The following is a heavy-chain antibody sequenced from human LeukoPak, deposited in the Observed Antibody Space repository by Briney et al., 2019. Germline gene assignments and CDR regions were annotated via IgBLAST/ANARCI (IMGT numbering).Heavy chain of an antibody. D-gene: IGHD3-22*01. V-gene: IGHV3-21*01. CDR3: ARDRPYYYDSSGYFLFDY. CDR2: ISSSSSYI. J-gene: IGHJ4*02. Sequence: GGSLRLSCAASGFTFSSYSMNWVRQAPGKGLEWVSSISSSSSYIYYADSVKGRFTISRDNAKNSLYLQMNSLRAEDTAVYYCARDRPYYYDSSGYFLFDYWGQGTLVTVSS. CDR1: GFTFSSYS.